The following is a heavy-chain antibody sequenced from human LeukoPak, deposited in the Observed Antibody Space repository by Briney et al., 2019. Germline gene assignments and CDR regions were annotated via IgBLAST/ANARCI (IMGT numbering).Heavy chain of an antibody. CDR2: IYYSGST. J-gene: IGHJ4*02. V-gene: IGHV4-59*01. D-gene: IGHD2-21*01. CDR1: GGSISSYY. CDR3: ARDDYSHFDY. Sequence: SETLSLTCTVSGGSISSYYWSWIRQPPGKGLEWIGYIYYSGSTNYNPSLKSRVTISVDTSKNQFSLRLSSVTAADTAVYYCARDDYSHFDYWGQGALVTVSS.